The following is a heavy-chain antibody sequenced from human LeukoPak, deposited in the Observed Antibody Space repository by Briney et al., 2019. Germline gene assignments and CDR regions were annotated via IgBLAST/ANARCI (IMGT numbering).Heavy chain of an antibody. Sequence: SETLSLTCTVSGASITSSNYYWLWLRQPPGKGLEWIGSIYYSGSTYYNPSLKSRVTISVDTSKNQFSLKLSSVTAADTAVYYCVGSGSPYYYGMDVWGQGTTVTVSS. D-gene: IGHD1-26*01. CDR3: VGSGSPYYYGMDV. J-gene: IGHJ6*02. CDR1: GASITSSNYY. V-gene: IGHV4-39*07. CDR2: IYYSGST.